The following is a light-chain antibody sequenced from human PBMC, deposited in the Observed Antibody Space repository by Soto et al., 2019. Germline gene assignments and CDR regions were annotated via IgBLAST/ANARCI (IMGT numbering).Light chain of an antibody. CDR3: QQYGSSWS. Sequence: EVVLTQSPGTLSVSPGERATLSCRASQSVGTRYLAWYQQKPGQAPRLLIYGASRRATGIPDRFSGSGSGTDFTLTINRLETDDYAVYHCQQYGSSWSFGQGTKVDMK. J-gene: IGKJ1*01. CDR2: GAS. V-gene: IGKV3-20*01. CDR1: QSVGTRY.